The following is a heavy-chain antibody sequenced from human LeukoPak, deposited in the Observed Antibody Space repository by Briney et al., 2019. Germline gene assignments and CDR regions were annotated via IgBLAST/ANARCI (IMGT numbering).Heavy chain of an antibody. Sequence: GRSLRLSCAASGFTFSSYGMHWVRQAPGKGLEWVAVIWYDGSNKYYADSVKGRFTISRDNSKNTLYLQMNSLRAEDTAMYYCAREVGGGASGQWGQGTLVTVSS. CDR2: IWYDGSNK. V-gene: IGHV3-33*01. D-gene: IGHD3-16*01. CDR1: GFTFSSYG. CDR3: AREVGGGASGQ. J-gene: IGHJ4*02.